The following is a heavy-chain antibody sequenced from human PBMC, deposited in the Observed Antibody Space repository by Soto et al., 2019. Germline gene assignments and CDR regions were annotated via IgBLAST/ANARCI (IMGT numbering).Heavy chain of an antibody. CDR1: GYNFAGYW. V-gene: IGHV5-51*01. CDR3: ARGGVSTRTFDY. D-gene: IGHD3-3*01. CDR2: IYPSDSDT. Sequence: PGESLKISCKGSGYNFAGYWIAWVRQMPGKGLELMGVIYPSDSDTRYRPSFQGQVTISADKSISSAYLQWSSLRASDTAMYYCARGGVSTRTFDYWGQGTPVTVSS. J-gene: IGHJ4*02.